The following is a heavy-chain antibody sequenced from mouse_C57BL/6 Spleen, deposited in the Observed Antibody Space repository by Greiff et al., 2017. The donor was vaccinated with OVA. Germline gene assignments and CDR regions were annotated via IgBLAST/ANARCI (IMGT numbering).Heavy chain of an antibody. Sequence: QVQLQQPGAELVRPGTSVKLSCKASGYTFTSYWMHWVKQRPGQGLEWIGVIDPSDSYTNYNQKFKGKATLTVDTSSSTAYMQLSSLTSEDSAVYYCARGYYGSSYDAMDYWGQGTAGTVSS. CDR1: GYTFTSYW. CDR3: ARGYYGSSYDAMDY. J-gene: IGHJ4*01. CDR2: IDPSDSYT. V-gene: IGHV1-59*01. D-gene: IGHD1-1*01.